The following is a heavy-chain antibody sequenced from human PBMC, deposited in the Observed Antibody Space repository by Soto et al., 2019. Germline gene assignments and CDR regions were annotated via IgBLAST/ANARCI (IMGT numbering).Heavy chain of an antibody. CDR1: GGSVSSSNYY. Sequence: PSETLSLTCTVSGGSVSSSNYYGTWIRQPPGKGLEWIGYIYYSGSTNYNPSLKSRVTISVDTSKNQFSLKLSSVTAADTAVYYCARDPHYGSYFDYWGQGTLVTVSS. J-gene: IGHJ4*02. CDR3: ARDPHYGSYFDY. V-gene: IGHV4-61*01. D-gene: IGHD3-10*01. CDR2: IYYSGST.